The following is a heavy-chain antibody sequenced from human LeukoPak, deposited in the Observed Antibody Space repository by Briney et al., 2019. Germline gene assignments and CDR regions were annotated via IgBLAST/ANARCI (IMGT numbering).Heavy chain of an antibody. V-gene: IGHV5-51*01. J-gene: IGHJ3*01. CDR1: GHSFPTHW. D-gene: IGHD2-15*01. CDR3: ARRRGYAGYESFDL. CDR2: IYPADSDT. Sequence: GESLKISCKAFGHSFPTHWIAWVRQMPGKGLEWMGIIYPADSDTRYSPSFQGQVTMSADRSINIAYLQWSSLKASDTARYYCARRRGYAGYESFDLWGPGTMVSVSP.